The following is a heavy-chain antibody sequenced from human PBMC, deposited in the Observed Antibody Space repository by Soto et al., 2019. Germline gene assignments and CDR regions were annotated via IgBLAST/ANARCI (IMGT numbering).Heavy chain of an antibody. CDR3: AIHISNFRYYNYAMDV. CDR2: IYPGDSDT. Sequence: PGESLKISCKGSGYTFTDYWIGWVRQLPGKGLEWMGIIYPGDSDTRYSPSFQGHVTITVDKSTSTAYLQWNSLKASDTAMYYCAIHISNFRYYNYAMDVWGQGPTVTVSS. J-gene: IGHJ6*02. V-gene: IGHV5-51*01. D-gene: IGHD4-4*01. CDR1: GYTFTDYW.